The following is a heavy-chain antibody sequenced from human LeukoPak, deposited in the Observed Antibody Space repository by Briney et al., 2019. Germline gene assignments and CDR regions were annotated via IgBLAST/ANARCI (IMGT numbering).Heavy chain of an antibody. J-gene: IGHJ4*02. CDR2: IIPIFGTA. CDR3: ARDGGLGYCSGGSCYSPFSY. Sequence: SVKVSCKASGGTFSSYAISWVRQAPGQGLEWMRGIIPIFGTANYAQKFQGRVTITADESTSTAYMELSSLRSEDTAVYYCARDGGLGYCSGGSCYSPFSYWGQGTLVTVSS. D-gene: IGHD2-15*01. CDR1: GGTFSSYA. V-gene: IGHV1-69*13.